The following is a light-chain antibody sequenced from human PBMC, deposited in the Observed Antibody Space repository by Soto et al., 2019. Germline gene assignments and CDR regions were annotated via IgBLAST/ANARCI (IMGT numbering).Light chain of an antibody. CDR2: ATS. CDR3: QQYNSYSRT. J-gene: IGKJ1*01. V-gene: IGKV1-27*01. Sequence: DVQMTQSPSSLSAFVGDRVTITCQASQGIAPYLAWFQQKPGKVPKLLIYATSTLQSGVPSRFSGSGSGTDFTLTISSLQPDDFATYYCQQYNSYSRTFGQGTKVEIK. CDR1: QGIAPY.